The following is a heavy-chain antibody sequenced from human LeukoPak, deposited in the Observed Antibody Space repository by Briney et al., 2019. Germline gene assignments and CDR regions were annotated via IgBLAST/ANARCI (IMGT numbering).Heavy chain of an antibody. V-gene: IGHV4-59*01. D-gene: IGHD2-2*02. Sequence: SSETLSLTCTVSGGSISSYYWSWIRQPPGKGLEWIGYIYYSGSTNYNPSLKSRVTISVDTSKNQFSLKLSSVTAADTAVYYCARDYIYFDYWGQGTLVTVSS. CDR2: IYYSGST. CDR3: ARDYIYFDY. J-gene: IGHJ4*02. CDR1: GGSISSYY.